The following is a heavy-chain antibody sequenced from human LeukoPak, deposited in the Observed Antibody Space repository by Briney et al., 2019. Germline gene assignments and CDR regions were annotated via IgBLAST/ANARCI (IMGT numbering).Heavy chain of an antibody. CDR2: IHPNGVNT. Sequence: PGGSLRLSCEASGFTFSHIGMAWVRQAPGKGLEWVSSIHPNGVNTHYADSMRGRFTISRDNSKNTLFLQMNSLRVEDTATYYCAKALYDSPLTGDPWGQGTLVTVSS. CDR1: GFTFSHIG. D-gene: IGHD3-22*01. CDR3: AKALYDSPLTGDP. V-gene: IGHV3-23*01. J-gene: IGHJ5*02.